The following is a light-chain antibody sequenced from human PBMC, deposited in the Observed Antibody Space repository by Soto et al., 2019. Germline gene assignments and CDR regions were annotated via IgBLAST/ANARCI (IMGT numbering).Light chain of an antibody. Sequence: IVMTQSPATLSVSPGERATLSCRASQSVGSNLAWYQQKPDQAPRLLIYGASTRATGIPARFSGSGSGTDFTLTISRLEPEDFAVYFCQQYVSSPMYTFGQGTKLEIK. V-gene: IGKV3-15*01. CDR2: GAS. CDR3: QQYVSSPMYT. J-gene: IGKJ2*01. CDR1: QSVGSN.